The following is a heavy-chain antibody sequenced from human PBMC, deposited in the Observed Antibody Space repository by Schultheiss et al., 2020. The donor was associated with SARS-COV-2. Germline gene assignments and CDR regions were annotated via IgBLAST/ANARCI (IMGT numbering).Heavy chain of an antibody. V-gene: IGHV3-66*01. D-gene: IGHD3-10*01. CDR2: IYSGGST. CDR3: ARERTYFLMDV. J-gene: IGHJ6*02. CDR1: GFTFSSYT. Sequence: GGSLRLSCAASGFTFSSYTMSWVRQAPGKGLEWVSVIYSGGSTYYADSVKGRFTISRDSSENTLYLQMNSLRDEDTAVYYCARERTYFLMDVWGQGTTVTVSS.